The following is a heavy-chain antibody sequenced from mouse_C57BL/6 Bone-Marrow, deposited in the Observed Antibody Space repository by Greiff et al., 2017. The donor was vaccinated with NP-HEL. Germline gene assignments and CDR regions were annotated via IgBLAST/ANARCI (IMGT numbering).Heavy chain of an antibody. CDR1: GYTFTSYW. Sequence: VQLQQPGAELVKPGASVKMSCKASGYTFTSYWITWVKQRPGQGLEWIGDIYPGSGSPNYNERFKRKAQLTVDTSSSTAYMQLSSLTSEDSAVYYCARKSLTGDWYFDVWGTGTTVTVSS. CDR2: IYPGSGSP. V-gene: IGHV1-55*01. D-gene: IGHD4-1*01. CDR3: ARKSLTGDWYFDV. J-gene: IGHJ1*03.